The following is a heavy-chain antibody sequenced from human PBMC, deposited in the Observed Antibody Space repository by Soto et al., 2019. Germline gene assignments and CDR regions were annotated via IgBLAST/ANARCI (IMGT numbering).Heavy chain of an antibody. J-gene: IGHJ3*01. CDR3: VRFGVGAQPEAFHV. CDR2: MNPSGGGA. V-gene: IGHV1-46*03. Sequence: ASVKVSCKASGYTFTNYYIQWVRQAPGQGLEWIGIMNPSGGGATYAQRFQGRVTMTRDTSTSTVYMELTSLRSDDTAVYYFVRFGVGAQPEAFHVWRRGTMVIVS. CDR1: GYTFTNYY. D-gene: IGHD3-3*01.